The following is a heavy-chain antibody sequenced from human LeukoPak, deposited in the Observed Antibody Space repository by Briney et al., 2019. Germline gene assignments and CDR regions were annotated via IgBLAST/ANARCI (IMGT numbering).Heavy chain of an antibody. J-gene: IGHJ6*02. Sequence: ASVKVSCKASGYTFTSYDINWVRQATGQGLEWMGWMNPNSGNTGYAQKFQGRVTMTRNTSISTAYMELSSLRSEDTAVYYCASPIYYGSGSYYYGMDVWGQGTTVTVSS. V-gene: IGHV1-8*01. CDR2: MNPNSGNT. CDR1: GYTFTSYD. D-gene: IGHD3-10*01. CDR3: ASPIYYGSGSYYYGMDV.